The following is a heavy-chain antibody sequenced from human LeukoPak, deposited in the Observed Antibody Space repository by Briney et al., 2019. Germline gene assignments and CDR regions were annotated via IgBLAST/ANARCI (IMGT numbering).Heavy chain of an antibody. CDR2: ISSSSSYI. CDR1: GFTFSSYS. D-gene: IGHD3-3*01. Sequence: GGSLRLSCAASGFTFSSYSMNWVRQAPGKGLEWVSSISSSSSYIYYADSVKGRFTISRDNAKNSLYLQMNSLRAEDTAVYYCARVFFSWSGHASDIWGQGTMVTVSS. V-gene: IGHV3-21*01. CDR3: ARVFFSWSGHASDI. J-gene: IGHJ3*02.